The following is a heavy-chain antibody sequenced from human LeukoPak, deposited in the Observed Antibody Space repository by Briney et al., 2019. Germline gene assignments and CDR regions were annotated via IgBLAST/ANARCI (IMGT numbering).Heavy chain of an antibody. D-gene: IGHD2-21*02. CDR2: INPNSGGT. J-gene: IGHJ4*02. CDR1: GYTFTSNG. CDR3: ARDQHIVVVTATLDY. V-gene: IGHV1-2*02. Sequence: GASVKVSCKASGYTFTSNGITWVRQAPRQGLEWMGWINPNSGGTNYAQKFQGRVTMTRDTSISTAYMELSRLRSDDTAVYYCARDQHIVVVTATLDYWGQGTLVTVSS.